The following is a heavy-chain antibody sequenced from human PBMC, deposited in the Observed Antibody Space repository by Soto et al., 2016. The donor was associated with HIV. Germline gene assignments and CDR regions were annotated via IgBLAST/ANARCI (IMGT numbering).Heavy chain of an antibody. Sequence: QVQLVQSGAEVKKPGASVKVSCKASGYTFTNYYMHWVRQAPGQGLEWMGIINPSGGSTSYAQKFQSRVTMTRDTSTSTVYMELSSLRSEDTAVYYCATGNTAAYCGGDCYADAFDIWGQGTMVTVSS. CDR2: INPSGGST. CDR1: GYTFTNYY. J-gene: IGHJ3*02. CDR3: ATGNTAAYCGGDCYADAFDI. V-gene: IGHV1-46*01. D-gene: IGHD2-21*02.